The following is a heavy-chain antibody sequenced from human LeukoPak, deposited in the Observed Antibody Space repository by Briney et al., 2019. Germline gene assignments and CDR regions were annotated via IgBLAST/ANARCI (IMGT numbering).Heavy chain of an antibody. Sequence: GGSLRLSCAASGFTFSSYAMHWVRQAPGKGLEWVAVISYDGSNKYYADSVKGRFTISRDNSKNTLYLQMNSLRAEDTAVYYCARESIAVAAFDCWGQGTLVTVSS. CDR2: ISYDGSNK. CDR3: ARESIAVAAFDC. D-gene: IGHD6-19*01. V-gene: IGHV3-30-3*01. CDR1: GFTFSSYA. J-gene: IGHJ4*02.